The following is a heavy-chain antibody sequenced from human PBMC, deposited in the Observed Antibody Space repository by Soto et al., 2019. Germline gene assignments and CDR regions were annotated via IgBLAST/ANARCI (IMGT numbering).Heavy chain of an antibody. CDR2: IIPIFGTA. CDR1: GGTFSSYA. Sequence: QVQLVQSGAEVKKPGSSVKVSCKASGGTFSSYAISWVRQAPGQGLECMGGIIPIFGTANYAQKFQGRVTITADESTSTAYMELSSLRSEDTAVYYCHLEKQSGYWAGFDYWGQGTLVTVSS. J-gene: IGHJ4*02. D-gene: IGHD1-26*01. CDR3: HLEKQSGYWAGFDY. V-gene: IGHV1-69*01.